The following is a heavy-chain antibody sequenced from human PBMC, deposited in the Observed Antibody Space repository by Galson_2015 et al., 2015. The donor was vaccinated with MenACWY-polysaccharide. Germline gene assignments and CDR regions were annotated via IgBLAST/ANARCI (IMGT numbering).Heavy chain of an antibody. CDR1: GLIVSANY. V-gene: IGHV3-53*01. D-gene: IGHD1-14*01. CDR2: IYSGGNT. J-gene: IGHJ6*02. CDR3: ARHRPRGNGMDV. Sequence: SLRLSCAASGLIVSANYMAWFRQPPGKGLEWVSTIYSGGNTYYADSVKGRFTISRDNSKNTLYLQMNSLRADDTAMYYCARHRPRGNGMDVWGQGTTVTV.